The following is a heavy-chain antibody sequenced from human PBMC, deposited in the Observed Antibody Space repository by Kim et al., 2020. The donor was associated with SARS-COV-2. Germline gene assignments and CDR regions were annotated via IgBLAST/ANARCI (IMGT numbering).Heavy chain of an antibody. Sequence: GGSLRLSCAASGFTFSSYSMNWVRQAPGKGLEWVSSISSSSSYIYYADSVKGRFTISRDNAKNSLYLQMNSLRAEDTAVYYCARVCIPDGTFDWLWTTYYGMDVWGQGTTVTVSS. CDR1: GFTFSSYS. CDR3: ARVCIPDGTFDWLWTTYYGMDV. D-gene: IGHD3-9*01. CDR2: ISSSSSYI. V-gene: IGHV3-21*01. J-gene: IGHJ6*02.